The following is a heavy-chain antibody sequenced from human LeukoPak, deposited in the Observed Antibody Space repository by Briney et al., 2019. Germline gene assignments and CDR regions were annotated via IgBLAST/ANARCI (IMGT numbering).Heavy chain of an antibody. V-gene: IGHV4-59*12. CDR2: IYYSGST. J-gene: IGHJ3*02. Sequence: SETLSLTCTVSGGSISSYYWSWIRQPPGKGLEWIGYIYYSGSTNYNPSLKSRVTISVDTSKNQFSLKLSSVTAADTAVYYCARDTISWVEMATTGAFDIWGQGTMVTVSS. D-gene: IGHD5-24*01. CDR3: ARDTISWVEMATTGAFDI. CDR1: GGSISSYY.